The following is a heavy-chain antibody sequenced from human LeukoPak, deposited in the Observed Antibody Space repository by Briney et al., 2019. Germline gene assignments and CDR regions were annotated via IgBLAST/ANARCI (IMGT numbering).Heavy chain of an antibody. V-gene: IGHV4-59*08. J-gene: IGHJ4*02. Sequence: SETLSLTCTVSGGSISSYCWSWIRQPPGKGLEWIGYIYYSGSTNYNPSLKSRVTISVDTSKNQFSLKLSSVTAADTAVYYCARHMRNSYGPFDYWGQGTLVTVSS. CDR1: GGSISSYC. D-gene: IGHD5-18*01. CDR2: IYYSGST. CDR3: ARHMRNSYGPFDY.